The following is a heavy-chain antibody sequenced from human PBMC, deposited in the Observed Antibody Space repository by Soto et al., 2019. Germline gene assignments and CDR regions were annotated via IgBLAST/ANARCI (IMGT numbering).Heavy chain of an antibody. J-gene: IGHJ4*02. CDR3: ARQHPLDSRVWYT. D-gene: IGHD6-19*01. CDR2: IYPRDSDT. Sequence: PGESLKISCKVSGDSFTGFWIGWVRQMPGKGLEWLGSIYPRDSDTGYSPSFQGQVTISADKALSTAYLQWNSLQASDTAIYYCARQHPLDSRVWYTWGQGTLVTVSS. V-gene: IGHV5-51*01. CDR1: GDSFTGFW.